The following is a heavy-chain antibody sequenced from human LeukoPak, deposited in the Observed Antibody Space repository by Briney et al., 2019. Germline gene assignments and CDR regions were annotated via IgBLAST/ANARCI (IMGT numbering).Heavy chain of an antibody. V-gene: IGHV6-1*01. CDR2: TYYMSRWYN. CDR1: GDSVSSNSAT. D-gene: IGHD6-19*01. Sequence: PSQTLSLTCAISGDSVSSNSATWIWIRQSPSRGLEWLGRTYYMSRWYNDYGESVKGRISVNPDTSKNQFSLHLNSVTPEDTALYYCARAPHGSGCDYWGQGTLVTVSS. J-gene: IGHJ4*02. CDR3: ARAPHGSGCDY.